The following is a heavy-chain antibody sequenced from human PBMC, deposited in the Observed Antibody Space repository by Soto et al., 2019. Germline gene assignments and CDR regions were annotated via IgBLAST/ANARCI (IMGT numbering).Heavy chain of an antibody. CDR3: AKGVSSRIAAADDY. D-gene: IGHD6-13*01. CDR1: GFTFDDYA. CDR2: ISWNSGSI. V-gene: IGHV3-9*01. Sequence: EVQLVESGGGLVQPGRSLRLSCAASGFTFDDYAMHWVRQAPGKGLEWVSGISWNSGSIGYADSVKGRFTISRDNAKNSLYLQMKSMRAEDTALYYCAKGVSSRIAAADDYWGQGTLVTVSS. J-gene: IGHJ4*02.